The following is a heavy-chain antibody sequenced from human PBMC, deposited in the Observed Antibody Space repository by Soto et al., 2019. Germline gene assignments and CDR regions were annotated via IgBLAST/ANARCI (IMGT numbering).Heavy chain of an antibody. CDR1: GGTFSSYA. V-gene: IGHV1-18*01. J-gene: IGHJ4*02. Sequence: ASVKVSCKASGGTFSSYAISWVRQAPGQGLEWMGGIIPIFGNTNYAQKLQGRVTMTTDTSTSTAYMELRSLRSDDTAVYYCARVRGSSSHFDYWGQGTLVTVSS. CDR3: ARVRGSSSHFDY. CDR2: IIPIFGNT. D-gene: IGHD6-13*01.